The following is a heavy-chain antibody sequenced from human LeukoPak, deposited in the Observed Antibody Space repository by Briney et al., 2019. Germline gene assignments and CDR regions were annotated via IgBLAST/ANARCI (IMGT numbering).Heavy chain of an antibody. CDR3: ARSSAIAYYYMDV. D-gene: IGHD2-2*01. CDR1: GFTFSSYW. CDR2: IKQDGSDK. Sequence: PGGSLRLSCAASGFTFSSYWITWVRQAPGKGLEWVANIKQDGSDKNYVDSAKGRFTISRDNAKNSLYLQMNSLRAEDTAVYYCARSSAIAYYYMDVWGKGTTVTVSS. J-gene: IGHJ6*03. V-gene: IGHV3-7*01.